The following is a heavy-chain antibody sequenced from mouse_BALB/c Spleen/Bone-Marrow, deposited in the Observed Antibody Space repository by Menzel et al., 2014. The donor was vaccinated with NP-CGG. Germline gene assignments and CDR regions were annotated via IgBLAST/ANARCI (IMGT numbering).Heavy chain of an antibody. V-gene: IGHV1-67*01. CDR3: ARDISGYVRAMDY. Sequence: VRLLESGPELVSPGVSVKISCKAFGHTFTDYAIHWVKQSHSKSLEWIGIISTYSANTNYNQKFKGKATMTVDKSSSTAYMELARLTFEDSAIYFCARDISGYVRAMDYWGQGTSVTVSS. CDR1: GHTFTDYA. J-gene: IGHJ4*01. D-gene: IGHD3-2*01. CDR2: ISTYSANT.